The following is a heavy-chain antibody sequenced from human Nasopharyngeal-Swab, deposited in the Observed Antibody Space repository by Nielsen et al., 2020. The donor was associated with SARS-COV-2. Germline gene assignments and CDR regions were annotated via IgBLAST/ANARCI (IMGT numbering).Heavy chain of an antibody. D-gene: IGHD2-15*01. Sequence: GGSLRLSCAASGFTWSSRGMSWVREVPGKGLEWVADINSDGSEKFYVDSVKGRFTISRDNAKNSMSLQMNSLRVEDTAVYYCARDWSRAADVWGQGTMVTVSS. CDR1: GFTWSSRG. CDR3: ARDWSRAADV. J-gene: IGHJ3*01. CDR2: INSDGSEK. V-gene: IGHV3-7*01.